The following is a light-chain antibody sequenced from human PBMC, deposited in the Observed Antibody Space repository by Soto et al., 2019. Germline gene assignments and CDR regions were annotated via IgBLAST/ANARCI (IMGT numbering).Light chain of an antibody. CDR3: QQHSNWPLT. J-gene: IGKJ4*01. CDR1: QSVSSN. V-gene: IGKV3-11*01. CDR2: DAS. Sequence: ENELMQSAATLSLSPGERATLPCRASQSVSSNLAWYQQNPGQAPRLLIFDASNRATGIPARFSGSGSGTDFTLTISSLEPEDFAVYYCQQHSNWPLTFGGGTKVDIK.